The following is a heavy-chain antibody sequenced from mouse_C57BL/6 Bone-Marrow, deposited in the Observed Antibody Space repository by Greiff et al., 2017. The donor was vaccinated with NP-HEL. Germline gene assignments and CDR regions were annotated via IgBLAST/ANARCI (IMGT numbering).Heavy chain of an antibody. D-gene: IGHD2-4*01. CDR3: ASPYDYDVAWFAY. CDR2: ISSGGSYT. Sequence: EVQLQESGGDLVKPGGSLKLPCAASGFTFSSYGMSWVRQTPDKRLEWVATISSGGSYTYYPDSVKGRFTISRDNAKNTLYLQMSSLKSEDTAMYYCASPYDYDVAWFAYWGQGTLVTVSA. V-gene: IGHV5-6*01. J-gene: IGHJ3*01. CDR1: GFTFSSYG.